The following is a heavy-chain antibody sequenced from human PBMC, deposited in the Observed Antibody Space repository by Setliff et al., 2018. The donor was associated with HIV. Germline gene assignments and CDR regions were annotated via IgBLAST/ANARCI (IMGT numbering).Heavy chain of an antibody. V-gene: IGHV1-3*01. D-gene: IGHD3-9*01. Sequence: EASVKVSCKASGYTFTSYAMHWVHQAPGQRLEWMGWINAGNGNTKYSQKFQGRVTITRGTSASTAYMELSSLRSEDTAVYYCARVPKPLRYFSPNDAFDIWGQGTMVTVSS. CDR2: INAGNGNT. CDR1: GYTFTSYA. CDR3: ARVPKPLRYFSPNDAFDI. J-gene: IGHJ3*02.